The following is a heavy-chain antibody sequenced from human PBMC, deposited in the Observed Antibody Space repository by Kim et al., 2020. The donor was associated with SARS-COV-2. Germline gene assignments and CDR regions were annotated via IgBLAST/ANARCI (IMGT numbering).Heavy chain of an antibody. CDR2: ISSNGGST. D-gene: IGHD6-19*01. Sequence: GGSLRLSCSASGFTFSSYAMHWVRQAPGKGLEYVSAISSNGGSTYYADSVKGRFTISRDNSKNTLYLQMSSLRAEDTAVYYCVKEGQWGPFDYWGQGTLVTVSS. J-gene: IGHJ4*02. CDR3: VKEGQWGPFDY. CDR1: GFTFSSYA. V-gene: IGHV3-64D*09.